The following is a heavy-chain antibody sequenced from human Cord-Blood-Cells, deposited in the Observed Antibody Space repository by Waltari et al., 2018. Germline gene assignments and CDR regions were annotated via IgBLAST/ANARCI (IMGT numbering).Heavy chain of an antibody. V-gene: IGHV1-2*04. D-gene: IGHD2-8*01. CDR3: ARESYCTNGVCYDY. CDR1: GSTFTGYY. Sequence: QVQLVQSGAEVKKTGASVKVSCTASGSTFTGYYMHWVRQAPGQGLEWMGWINPNSGGTNYAQKFQGWVTMTRDTSISTAYMELSRLRSDDTAVYYCARESYCTNGVCYDYWGQGTLVTVSS. J-gene: IGHJ4*02. CDR2: INPNSGGT.